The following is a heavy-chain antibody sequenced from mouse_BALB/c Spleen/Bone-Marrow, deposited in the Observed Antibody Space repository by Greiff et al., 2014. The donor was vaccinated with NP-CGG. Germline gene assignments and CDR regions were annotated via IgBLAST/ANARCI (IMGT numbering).Heavy chain of an antibody. J-gene: IGHJ4*01. CDR1: GFTFSDFY. V-gene: IGHV5-4*02. CDR2: ISDGGSCI. CDR3: TRDRGVQGYAMDY. D-gene: IGHD2-14*01. Sequence: EVKLMESGGGLVKPGGSLKLSCAASGFTFSDFYMYWVRQTPEKRLEWVATISDGGSCIYYPDSVKGRFTISRDDAKNNLYLQMSSLKSEDTAMYYCTRDRGVQGYAMDYWGQGTSVTVSS.